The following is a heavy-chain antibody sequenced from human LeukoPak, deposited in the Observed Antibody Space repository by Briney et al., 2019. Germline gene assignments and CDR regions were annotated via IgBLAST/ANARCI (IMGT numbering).Heavy chain of an antibody. V-gene: IGHV4-38-2*02. D-gene: IGHD3-10*01. J-gene: IGHJ4*02. CDR1: GYSISSGHY. CDR3: ARCRITMVRGVFDY. CDR2: IYHSGST. Sequence: SETLSLTCTVSGYSISSGHYWGWIRQPPGKGLEWSGSIYHSGSTYYNRSLKSRVTISVDTSKNQFSLKLSSVTAADTAVYYCARCRITMVRGVFDYWGQGTLVTVSS.